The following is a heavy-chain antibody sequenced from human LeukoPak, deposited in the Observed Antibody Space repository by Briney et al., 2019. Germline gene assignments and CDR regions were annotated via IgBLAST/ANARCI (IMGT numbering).Heavy chain of an antibody. J-gene: IGHJ4*02. CDR3: ARDRPVYDSSGYYYRDLDY. Sequence: GGSLRLSCAASGFTFSSYGVHWVRQAPGKGLEWVAVIWYDGSNKYYADSVKGRFTISRDNSKNTLYLQMNSLRAEDTAVYYCARDRPVYDSSGYYYRDLDYWGQGTLVTVSS. D-gene: IGHD3-22*01. CDR2: IWYDGSNK. CDR1: GFTFSSYG. V-gene: IGHV3-33*01.